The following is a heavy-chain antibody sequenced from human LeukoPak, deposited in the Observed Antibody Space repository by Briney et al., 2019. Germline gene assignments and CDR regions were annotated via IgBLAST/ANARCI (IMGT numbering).Heavy chain of an antibody. J-gene: IGHJ6*02. CDR2: SYFRDSRT. Sequence: GEPLKISCKGSGNSFTNYYIGWVRQMPGKGLEWMGLSYFRDSRTRYSPSFQGQVTISADTSIDTAYLQWSSLRASDTAMYYCATYPPGWYSMDVWGQGTAVTVSS. V-gene: IGHV5-51*01. CDR1: GNSFTNYY. D-gene: IGHD1-14*01. CDR3: ATYPPGWYSMDV.